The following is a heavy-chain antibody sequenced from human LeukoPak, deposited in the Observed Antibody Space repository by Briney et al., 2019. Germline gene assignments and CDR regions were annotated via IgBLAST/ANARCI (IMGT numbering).Heavy chain of an antibody. CDR1: GYTFTNYG. V-gene: IGHV1-18*04. CDR2: INVYNGKT. D-gene: IGHD6-19*01. J-gene: IGHJ4*02. Sequence: ASVKVSCTASGYTFTNYGLSWARQAPGQGLEWMGWINVYNGKTNYAQKFQGRVTMTTDTSTSTACMELRSLRSDDTALYYCARAAYSSGWPVLIPYYFDYWGQGTLVTVSS. CDR3: ARAAYSSGWPVLIPYYFDY.